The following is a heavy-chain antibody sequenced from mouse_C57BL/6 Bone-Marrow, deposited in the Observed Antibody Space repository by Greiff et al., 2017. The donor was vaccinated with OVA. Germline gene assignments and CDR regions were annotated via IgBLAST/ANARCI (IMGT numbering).Heavy chain of an antibody. Sequence: VQLKESGEGLVKPGGSLKLSCAASGFTFSSYAMSWVRQTPEKRLEWVAYISSGGDYIYYADTVKGRFTISRDNARNTLYLQMSSLKSEDTAMYYCTRDRDGYYWYFDVWGTGTTVTVSS. CDR3: TRDRDGYYWYFDV. CDR1: GFTFSSYA. CDR2: ISSGGDYI. D-gene: IGHD2-3*01. V-gene: IGHV5-9-1*02. J-gene: IGHJ1*03.